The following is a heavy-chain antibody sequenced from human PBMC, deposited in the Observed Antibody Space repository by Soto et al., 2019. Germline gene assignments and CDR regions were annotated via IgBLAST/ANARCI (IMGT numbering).Heavy chain of an antibody. Sequence: EVHLLESGGGLVQPGGSLRLSCAASGFTFSGYTMNWVRQAPGKGLEWVAVIGNSGDGTHYADSVKGRCTISRDNSKNTLYLQMESLRVEDTAVYYCVKDVWDYWGQGVLVTVSS. J-gene: IGHJ4*02. V-gene: IGHV3-23*01. CDR2: IGNSGDGT. D-gene: IGHD2-21*01. CDR3: VKDVWDY. CDR1: GFTFSGYT.